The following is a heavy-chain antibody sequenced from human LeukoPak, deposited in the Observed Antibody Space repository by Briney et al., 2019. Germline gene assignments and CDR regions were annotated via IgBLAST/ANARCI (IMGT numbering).Heavy chain of an antibody. Sequence: SETLSLTCTVSGGSISSYYWSWIRQPPGKGLEWIGYIYYRGNTNYNPSLKSRVTISVDTSKKQFSLKLSSVTAADTAVYYCARAPYYGSGSYPDAFDIWGQGTMVTVSS. J-gene: IGHJ3*02. CDR2: IYYRGNT. CDR3: ARAPYYGSGSYPDAFDI. V-gene: IGHV4-59*01. D-gene: IGHD3-10*01. CDR1: GGSISSYY.